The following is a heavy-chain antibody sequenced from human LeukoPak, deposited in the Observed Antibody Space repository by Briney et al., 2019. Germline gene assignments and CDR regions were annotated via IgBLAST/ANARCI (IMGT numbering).Heavy chain of an antibody. V-gene: IGHV1-18*01. CDR3: ARDYYSGSYYGDY. CDR1: GYTFTNYG. CDR2: ISAYNANT. J-gene: IGHJ4*02. Sequence: GASVKVSCKASGYTFTNYGITWVRQAPGQGLEWMGWISAYNANTNYAQNLQGRVTMTTGTSTSTAYMELRSLRSDDTAVYFCARDYYSGSYYGDYWGQGTLVTVSS. D-gene: IGHD1-26*01.